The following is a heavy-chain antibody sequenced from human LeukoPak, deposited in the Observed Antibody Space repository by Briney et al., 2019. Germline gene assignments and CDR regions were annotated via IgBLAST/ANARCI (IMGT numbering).Heavy chain of an antibody. V-gene: IGHV3-21*01. CDR1: GFTFSSYS. CDR3: ARGSYASGSYTFDY. Sequence: GGSLRLSCAASGFTFSSYSMNRVRQAPGKGLEWVSSISVSTSYMSYADSVKGRLTISRDNAKNSLYLQMNSLRAEDTAVYYCARGSYASGSYTFDYWGQGTLVTVSS. CDR2: ISVSTSYM. D-gene: IGHD3-10*01. J-gene: IGHJ4*02.